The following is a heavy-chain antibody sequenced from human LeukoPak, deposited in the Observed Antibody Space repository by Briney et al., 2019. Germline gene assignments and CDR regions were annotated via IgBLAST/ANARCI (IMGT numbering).Heavy chain of an antibody. D-gene: IGHD3-10*01. V-gene: IGHV4-30-4*01. CDR3: ARESSIYGSGTDAFDI. Sequence: SETLSLTCTVSGGSISSGDYYWSWIRQPPGKGLEWIGYSYYSGSTYYNPSLKSRVTISVDTSKNQFSLKLSSVTAADTAVYYCARESSIYGSGTDAFDIWGQGTMVTVSS. J-gene: IGHJ3*02. CDR1: GGSISSGDYY. CDR2: SYYSGST.